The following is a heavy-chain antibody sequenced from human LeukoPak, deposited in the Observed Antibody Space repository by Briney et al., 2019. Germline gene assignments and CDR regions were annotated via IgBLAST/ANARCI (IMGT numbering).Heavy chain of an antibody. CDR2: ISAYNGNT. D-gene: IGHD6-19*01. CDR1: GYTFTSYG. J-gene: IGHJ4*02. CDR3: ARVSGYSSGWYEDY. Sequence: GASVKVSCKASGYTFTSYGISWMRQAPGQGLEGMGWISAYNGNTNYAQKLQGRVTMTTDTSTSTAYMELRSLRSDDTAVYYCARVSGYSSGWYEDYWGQGTLVTVSS. V-gene: IGHV1-18*01.